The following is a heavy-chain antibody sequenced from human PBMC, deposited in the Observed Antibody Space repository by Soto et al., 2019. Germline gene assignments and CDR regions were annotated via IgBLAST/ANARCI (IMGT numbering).Heavy chain of an antibody. CDR3: ARDRVITMIVVYIGVIDX. J-gene: IGHJ4*02. CDR2: ISYDGSNK. D-gene: IGHD3-22*01. CDR1: GFTFSSYA. V-gene: IGHV3-30-3*01. Sequence: GGSLRLSCAASGFTFSSYAMHWVRQAPGKGLEWVAVISYDGSNKYYADSVKGRFTISRDNSKNTLYLQMNSLRAEDTAVYYCARDRVITMIVVYIGVIDXWGQGTLVTVSX.